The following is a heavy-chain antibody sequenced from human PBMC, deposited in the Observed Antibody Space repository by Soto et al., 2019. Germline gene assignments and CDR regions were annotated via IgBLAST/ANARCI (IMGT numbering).Heavy chain of an antibody. CDR2: IYHNGRF. CDR1: GGSITSNW. Sequence: SETLSLTCAVSGGSITSNWWSWVRQPPGKGLEWIGEIYHNGRFNYNPSLRSRLTISIDKSKNQLSLKLTSVTAADTAVHYCVRNDWLSGGIDSWGQGTLVTVSS. V-gene: IGHV4-4*02. J-gene: IGHJ4*02. D-gene: IGHD3-9*01. CDR3: VRNDWLSGGIDS.